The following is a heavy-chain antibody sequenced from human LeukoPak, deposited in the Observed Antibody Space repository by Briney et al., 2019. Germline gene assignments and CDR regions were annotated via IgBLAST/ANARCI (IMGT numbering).Heavy chain of an antibody. CDR2: INWDGGST. D-gene: IGHD1-1*01. CDR1: GFTFVDYA. V-gene: IGHV3-43D*03. Sequence: GGSLRLSCAASGFTFVDYAMHWVRQAPGKGLEWVSLINWDGGSTYYADSVKGQFTISRDNSKNSLYLEMNSLRAEDTALYYCVKAPTLTGTAYYFDYWGQGTLVTVSS. J-gene: IGHJ4*02. CDR3: VKAPTLTGTAYYFDY.